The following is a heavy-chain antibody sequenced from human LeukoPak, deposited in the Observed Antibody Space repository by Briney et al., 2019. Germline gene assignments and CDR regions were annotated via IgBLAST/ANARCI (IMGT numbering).Heavy chain of an antibody. Sequence: NPSETLSLTCAVYGGSFSGYYWSWIRQPPGKGLEWIGEINHSGSTNYNPSLKSRVTISVDTSKNQFSLKLSSVTAADTAVYYCARGYCSSTSCYQDDAFDIWGQGTMVTVSS. CDR2: INHSGST. CDR1: GGSFSGYY. CDR3: ARGYCSSTSCYQDDAFDI. D-gene: IGHD2-2*01. V-gene: IGHV4-34*01. J-gene: IGHJ3*02.